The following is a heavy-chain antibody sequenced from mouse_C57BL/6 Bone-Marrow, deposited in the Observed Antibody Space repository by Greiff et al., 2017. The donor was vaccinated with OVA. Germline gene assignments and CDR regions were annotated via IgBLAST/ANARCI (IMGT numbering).Heavy chain of an antibody. CDR1: GFNIKDDY. CDR3: TTYGTLDY. V-gene: IGHV14-4*01. J-gene: IGHJ2*01. Sequence: VQLQQSGAELVRPGASVKLSCTASGFNIKDDYMHWVKQRPEQGLEWIGWIDPENGDTEYASKFQGKATITADTSSNTAYLQLSSLTSEDTAVYYCTTYGTLDYGGQGTTLTVSS. CDR2: IDPENGDT. D-gene: IGHD1-1*01.